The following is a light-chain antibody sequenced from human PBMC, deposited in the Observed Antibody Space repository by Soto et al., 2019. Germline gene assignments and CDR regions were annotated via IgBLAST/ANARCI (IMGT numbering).Light chain of an antibody. CDR3: QQYGISPRT. J-gene: IGKJ2*01. CDR1: QSVSSSY. V-gene: IGKV3-20*01. Sequence: DIVLTQSPGTLSLSPGERATLSCRASQSVSSSYLAWYQQKPGQAPRLLIYGASSRATGTPDRFSCSGSGTDFTITISRLEPDDFAVYYCQQYGISPRTFGQGTKLAIK. CDR2: GAS.